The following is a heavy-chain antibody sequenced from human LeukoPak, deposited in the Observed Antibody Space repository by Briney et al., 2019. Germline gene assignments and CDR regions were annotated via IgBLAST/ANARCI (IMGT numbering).Heavy chain of an antibody. D-gene: IGHD1-26*01. J-gene: IGHJ4*02. Sequence: SETLSLTCTVSGGSISSYYWSWIRQPPGKGLEWIGYIYYSGSTNYNPSLKSRVTISVDTSKNQFSLKLSSVTAADTAVYYCVGGATSVRSFDYWGQGTLVTVSS. V-gene: IGHV4-59*01. CDR1: GGSISSYY. CDR3: VGGATSVRSFDY. CDR2: IYYSGST.